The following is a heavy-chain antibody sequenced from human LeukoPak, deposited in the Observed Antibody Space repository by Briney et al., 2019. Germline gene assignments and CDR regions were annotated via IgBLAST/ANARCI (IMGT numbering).Heavy chain of an antibody. CDR2: IYSGGST. V-gene: IGHV3-53*01. CDR3: ARLAPHYYYYYYMDV. CDR1: GFTVSSNY. D-gene: IGHD3-3*02. Sequence: GGSLRLSCAASGFTVSSNYMSWVRQAPGKGLEWVSVIYSGGSTYYADSVKGRFTISRDNSKNTLYLQMNSLRAEDTAVYYCARLAPHYYYYYYMDVWGKGTTVTVSS. J-gene: IGHJ6*03.